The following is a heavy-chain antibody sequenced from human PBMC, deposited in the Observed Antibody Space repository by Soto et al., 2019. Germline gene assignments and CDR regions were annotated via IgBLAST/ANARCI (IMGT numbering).Heavy chain of an antibody. Sequence: SETLSLTCTVSGGSVSSSSYYWGWVRQPPGKGLEWIGSVYYSGSTYYNPSLKSRVTISVDTSKNQFSLKLSSVTAADTAVYYCAREGIAARPGGMDVWGQGTTVTVSS. CDR3: AREGIAARPGGMDV. CDR1: GGSVSSSSYY. CDR2: VYYSGST. J-gene: IGHJ6*02. V-gene: IGHV4-39*07. D-gene: IGHD6-6*01.